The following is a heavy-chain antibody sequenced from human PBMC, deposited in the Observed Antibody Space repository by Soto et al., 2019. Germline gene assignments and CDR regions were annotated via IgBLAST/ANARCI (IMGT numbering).Heavy chain of an antibody. CDR1: GFPFRSYG. V-gene: IGHV3-33*01. CDR2: IWLDGSKK. CDR3: ARDRLVPYGYGMDV. Sequence: QMQLVESGGGVVQPGRSLRLSCAASGFPFRSYGIHWVRQAPGKVLEWVALIWLDGSKKYYVDSVKGRFAVSRDNSKNTMYLQMNSLRVEDTAVYYCARDRLVPYGYGMDVWGQETTVTVSS. D-gene: IGHD2-2*01. J-gene: IGHJ6*02.